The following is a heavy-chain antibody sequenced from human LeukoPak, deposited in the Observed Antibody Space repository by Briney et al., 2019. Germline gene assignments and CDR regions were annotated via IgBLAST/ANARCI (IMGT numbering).Heavy chain of an antibody. V-gene: IGHV4-39*01. CDR1: GGSISSSSYY. Sequence: SETLSLTSTVSGGSISSSSYYWGWIRQPPGKGLEWIGSIYYSGSTYYNPSLKSRVTISVDTSKNQFSLKLSSVTAADTAVYYCASVLLRLLDYWGQGTLVTVSS. D-gene: IGHD4-17*01. CDR3: ASVLLRLLDY. CDR2: IYYSGST. J-gene: IGHJ4*02.